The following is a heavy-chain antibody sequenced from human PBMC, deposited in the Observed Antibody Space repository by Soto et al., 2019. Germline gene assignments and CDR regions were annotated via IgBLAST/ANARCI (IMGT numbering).Heavy chain of an antibody. D-gene: IGHD6-25*01. V-gene: IGHV5-51*01. CDR3: ARGGYSGNSKDPFYI. CDR2: IYPGDSDT. J-gene: IGHJ3*02. CDR1: GYTFTAYW. Sequence: GESLKSSCKGSGYTFTAYWIGWVGQMPGKGLEWMGIIYPGDSDTRYSPSFQGQVTISADKSISTAYLQWSSLKASDTAMFYCARGGYSGNSKDPFYIWGPGTMVTVSS.